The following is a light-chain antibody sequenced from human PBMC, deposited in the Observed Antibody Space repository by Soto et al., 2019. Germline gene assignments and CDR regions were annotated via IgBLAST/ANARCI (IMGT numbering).Light chain of an antibody. J-gene: IGKJ1*01. V-gene: IGKV3-11*01. CDR3: QQYGSSPWT. CDR1: QLISNY. Sequence: EIMLTQSPATLSLSPGETATLSCRANQLISNYLAWYQQKPGQAPRLLIYDASNRATGIPARFSGSGSGTDFTLTISSLEPEDFAVYYCQQYGSSPWTFGQGTKV. CDR2: DAS.